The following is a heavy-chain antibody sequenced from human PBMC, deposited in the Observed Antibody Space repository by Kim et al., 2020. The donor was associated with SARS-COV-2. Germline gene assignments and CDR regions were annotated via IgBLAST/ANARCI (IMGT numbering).Heavy chain of an antibody. J-gene: IGHJ5*02. CDR2: INPNSGGT. V-gene: IGHV1-2*06. D-gene: IGHD3-22*01. CDR1: GYTFTGYY. CDR3: ARDGSSLDSSGLGFDP. Sequence: ASVKVSCKASGYTFTGYYMHWVRQAPGQGLEWMGRINPNSGGTNYAQKFQGRVTMTRDTSISTAYMELSRLRSDDTAVYYCARDGSSLDSSGLGFDPWGQGTLVTVSS.